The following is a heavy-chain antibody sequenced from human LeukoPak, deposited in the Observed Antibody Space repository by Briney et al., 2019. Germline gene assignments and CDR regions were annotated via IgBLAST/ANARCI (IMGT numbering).Heavy chain of an antibody. CDR1: GFTFSSYG. J-gene: IGHJ3*02. Sequence: GGSLRLSCAASGFTFSSYGMSWVRQAPGKGLEWVSAISGSGGSTYYADSVKGRFTISRDNSKNTLYLQMNSLRAEDTAVYYCAKDYYYDRDAFDIWGQGTMVTVSS. CDR2: ISGSGGST. V-gene: IGHV3-23*01. CDR3: AKDYYYDRDAFDI. D-gene: IGHD3-22*01.